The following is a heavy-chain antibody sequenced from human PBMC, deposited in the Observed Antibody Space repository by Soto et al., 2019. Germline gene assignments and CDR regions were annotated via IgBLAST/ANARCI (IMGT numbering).Heavy chain of an antibody. CDR1: GDTVSRKSAA. D-gene: IGHD3-10*01. V-gene: IGHV6-1*01. CDR2: TYYRSKWFN. J-gene: IGHJ4*02. CDR3: ARGLGSANYV. Sequence: SQTLSLTCAISGDTVSRKSAAWNWFRQSPSRGLEWLGRTYYRSKWFNDYAVSVKGRISVNPDTSKNQYSLQLNSVTPDDTAVYYCARGLGSANYVWGQGTRV.